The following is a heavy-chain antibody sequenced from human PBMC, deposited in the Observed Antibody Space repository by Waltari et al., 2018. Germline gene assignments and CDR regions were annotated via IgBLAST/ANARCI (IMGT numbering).Heavy chain of an antibody. D-gene: IGHD5-12*01. CDR3: ARGGVYSGYDSSLSDY. CDR1: GGTFSSYA. V-gene: IGHV1-69*08. J-gene: IGHJ4*02. Sequence: QVQLVQSGAEGKQPGSSVKVSCTASGGTFSSYASRWVRPAPGQGLEWMGRIIPIFGTANYAQKFQGRVTITADKATSTVYMELSSLRSEDTAVYYCARGGVYSGYDSSLSDYWGQGTLVTVSS. CDR2: IIPIFGTA.